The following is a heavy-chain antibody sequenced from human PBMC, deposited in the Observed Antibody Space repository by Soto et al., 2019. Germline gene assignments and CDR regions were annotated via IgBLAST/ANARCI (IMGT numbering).Heavy chain of an antibody. CDR3: ASRIDYDSSGSYFDY. D-gene: IGHD3-22*01. CDR2: IYYSGST. J-gene: IGHJ4*02. V-gene: IGHV4-31*03. CDR1: GGSISSGGYY. Sequence: SETLSLTCTVSGGSISSGGYYWSWIRQHPGKGLEWIGYIYYSGSTYYNPSLKSRVTISIDTSKNQFSLKLSSVTAADTAVYYCASRIDYDSSGSYFDYWGQGTLVTVSS.